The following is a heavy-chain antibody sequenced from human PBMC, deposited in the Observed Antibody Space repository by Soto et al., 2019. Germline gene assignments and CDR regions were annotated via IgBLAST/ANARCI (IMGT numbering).Heavy chain of an antibody. Sequence: SETLSLTCAVSGDSISSDKWWSWIRQPPGKGLQWIGEIYHSGSTKYNPSLKSRVIISVDKSKNQFSLKLSSVTDADTAVYYCARGETQQQRDYWGQGTLFTVSS. CDR1: GDSISSDKW. V-gene: IGHV4-4*02. CDR3: ARGETQQQRDY. J-gene: IGHJ4*02. CDR2: IYHSGST. D-gene: IGHD6-13*01.